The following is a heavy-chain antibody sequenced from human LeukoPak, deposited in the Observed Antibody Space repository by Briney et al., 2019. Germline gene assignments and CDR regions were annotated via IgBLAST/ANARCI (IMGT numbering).Heavy chain of an antibody. V-gene: IGHV4-30-4*01. CDR2: IYYSGST. J-gene: IGHJ4*02. CDR3: ARVGSYYVLAYFDY. D-gene: IGHD1-26*01. Sequence: SETLSLTCTVSGGSISSGDYYWSWIRQPPGKGLEWIGYIYYSGSTYYNPSLKSRVTISVDMSKNQFSLRLSSVTAADTAVYYCARVGSYYVLAYFDYWGQGTLVTVSS. CDR1: GGSISSGDYY.